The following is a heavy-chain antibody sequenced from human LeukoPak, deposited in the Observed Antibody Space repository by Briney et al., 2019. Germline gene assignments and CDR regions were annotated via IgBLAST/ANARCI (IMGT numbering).Heavy chain of an antibody. CDR2: INPNSGGT. CDR1: GYTFTGYC. CDR3: ARDDPRGWYYFDY. J-gene: IGHJ4*02. Sequence: ASVKVSCKASGYTFTGYCMHWVRQAPGQGLEWMGWINPNSGGTNYAQKFQGRVTMTRDTSICTAYMELSRLRSDDTAVYYCARDDPRGWYYFDYWGQGTLVTVSS. D-gene: IGHD3-10*01. V-gene: IGHV1-2*02.